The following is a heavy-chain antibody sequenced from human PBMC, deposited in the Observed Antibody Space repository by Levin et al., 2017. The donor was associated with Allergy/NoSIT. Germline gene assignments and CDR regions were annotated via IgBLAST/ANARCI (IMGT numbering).Heavy chain of an antibody. J-gene: IGHJ4*02. CDR2: IKQDGSEK. CDR1: GFTFSSYW. V-gene: IGHV3-7*01. CDR3: VKGDYFDY. Sequence: GESLKISCAASGFTFSSYWMSWVRQAPGKGLEWVANIKQDGSEKYYVDSVKGRFTISRDNAKNSLYLQMNSLRAEDTAVYYCVKGDYFDYWGQGTLVTVSS.